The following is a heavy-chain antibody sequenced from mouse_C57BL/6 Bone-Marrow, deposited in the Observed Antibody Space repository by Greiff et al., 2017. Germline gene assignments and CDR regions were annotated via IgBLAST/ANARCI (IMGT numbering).Heavy chain of an antibody. CDR2: ISIGNGYT. D-gene: IGHD6-1*01. CDR1: GYTFTSYG. Sequence: VQLKQSGAELVRPGSSVKMSCKTSGYTFTSYGINWVKQRPGRGLEWIGYISIGNGYTEYNEKFKGKATLTSDTSSSTAYRQLSSLTSEDSSIYFCARGSLIYPYWYFDVWGTGTTVTVSS. CDR3: ARGSLIYPYWYFDV. J-gene: IGHJ1*03. V-gene: IGHV1-58*01.